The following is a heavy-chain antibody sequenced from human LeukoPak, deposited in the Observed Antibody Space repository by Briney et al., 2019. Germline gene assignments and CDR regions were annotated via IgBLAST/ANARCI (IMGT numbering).Heavy chain of an antibody. Sequence: SETLSLTCTVSGESITRYYWSWIRQPPGKGLEWIGEINHLGSTNYNPSLKSRVTISVDTSKNQFSLKLSSVTAADTAVYYCARGRELLSFDYWGQGTLVTVSS. CDR1: GESITRYY. CDR2: INHLGST. D-gene: IGHD1-26*01. J-gene: IGHJ4*02. V-gene: IGHV4-34*01. CDR3: ARGRELLSFDY.